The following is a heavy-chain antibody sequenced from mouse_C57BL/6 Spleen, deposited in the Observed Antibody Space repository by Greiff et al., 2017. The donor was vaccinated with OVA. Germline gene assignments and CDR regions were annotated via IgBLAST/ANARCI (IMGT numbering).Heavy chain of an antibody. CDR2: INPNNGGT. J-gene: IGHJ3*01. D-gene: IGHD4-1*01. Sequence: VQLQQSGPELVKPGASVKISCKASGYTFTDYYMNWVKQSHGKSLEWIGDINPNNGGTSYNQKFKGKATLTVDKSSSTAYMELRSLTSEDSAVYYCARAPLLGAWFAYWGQGTLVTVSA. CDR1: GYTFTDYY. V-gene: IGHV1-26*01. CDR3: ARAPLLGAWFAY.